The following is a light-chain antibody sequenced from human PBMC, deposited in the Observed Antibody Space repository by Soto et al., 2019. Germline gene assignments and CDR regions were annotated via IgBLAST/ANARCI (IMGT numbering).Light chain of an antibody. J-gene: IGLJ2*01. V-gene: IGLV2-14*01. CDR2: EVN. Sequence: QSALTQPASVSGSPGQSITISCTGTSSDVGGYKYVSWYQLHPDKAPKLMIYEVNNRPSGVSNRFSGSKSGNTASLSISGLQAEDEADYYCSSYXXXGTXXLFGGGXXLT. CDR3: SSYXXXGTXXL. CDR1: SSDVGGYKY.